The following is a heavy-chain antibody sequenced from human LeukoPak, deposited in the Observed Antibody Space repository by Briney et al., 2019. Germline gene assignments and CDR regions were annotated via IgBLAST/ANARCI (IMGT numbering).Heavy chain of an antibody. J-gene: IGHJ6*03. CDR1: GFTFSSYS. D-gene: IGHD2-15*01. V-gene: IGHV3-21*04. Sequence: GGSLRLSCAASGFTFSSYSMNWVRQAPGKGLEWVSSISSSSSYIYYADSVKGRFTISRDNSKNTLYLQMNSLRAEDTAVYYCAKRSLKVVDYYYYMDVWGKGTTVTVSS. CDR2: ISSSSSYI. CDR3: AKRSLKVVDYYYYMDV.